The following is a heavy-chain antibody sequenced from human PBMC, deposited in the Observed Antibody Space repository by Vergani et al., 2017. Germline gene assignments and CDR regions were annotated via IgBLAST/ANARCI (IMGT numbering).Heavy chain of an antibody. J-gene: IGHJ6*02. CDR2: MNPNSGNT. CDR1: GYTFTSYD. CDR3: ARAGYSSSWYAYYYGMDV. Sequence: QVQLVQSGAEVKKPGASVKVSCKASGYTFTSYDINWVRQATGQGLEWMGWMNPNSGNTGYAQKFQCRVTITRNTSISTAYMELSSLRSEDTAVYYCARAGYSSSWYAYYYGMDVWGQGTTVTVSS. V-gene: IGHV1-8*03. D-gene: IGHD6-13*01.